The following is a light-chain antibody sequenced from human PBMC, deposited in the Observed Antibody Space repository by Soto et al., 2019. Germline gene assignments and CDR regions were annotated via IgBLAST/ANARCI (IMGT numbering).Light chain of an antibody. Sequence: QSVLTQPAPVSGSPGQSIAISCIGTSSDVGAYDYVSWYQQHPDRAPKLMVYEVHNRPSGVSNRFSGSKSVNTATLTISGLQPEDEADYYCASHTSSNTRVFGTGTKVTVL. CDR2: EVH. J-gene: IGLJ1*01. V-gene: IGLV2-14*03. CDR1: SSDVGAYDY. CDR3: ASHTSSNTRV.